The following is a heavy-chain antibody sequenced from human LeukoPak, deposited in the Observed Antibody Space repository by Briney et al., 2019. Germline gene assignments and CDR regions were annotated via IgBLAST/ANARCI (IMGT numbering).Heavy chain of an antibody. V-gene: IGHV1-2*02. D-gene: IGHD1-26*01. CDR3: ARGARASYSGSYSS. CDR2: INPNSGGT. J-gene: IGHJ4*02. CDR1: GYTFTGYY. Sequence: ASVKVSCKAPGYTFTGYYMHWVRQAPGQGLEWMGWINPNSGGTNYAQKFQGRVTMTRDTSISTAYMELSRLRSDDTAVYYCARGARASYSGSYSSWGQGTLVTVPS.